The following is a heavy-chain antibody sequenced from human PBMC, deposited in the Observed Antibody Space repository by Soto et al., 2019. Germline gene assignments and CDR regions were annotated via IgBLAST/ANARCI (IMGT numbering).Heavy chain of an antibody. J-gene: IGHJ5*02. Sequence: PGGSLRLSXAASGFTFSSYSMNWVRQAPGKGLEWVSYISSSSSTIYYADSVKGRFTISRDNAKNSLYLQMNSLRDEDTAVYYCATLYTYPLGGWFDPWGQGTLVTVSS. CDR1: GFTFSSYS. V-gene: IGHV3-48*02. CDR3: ATLYTYPLGGWFDP. CDR2: ISSSSSTI. D-gene: IGHD3-16*01.